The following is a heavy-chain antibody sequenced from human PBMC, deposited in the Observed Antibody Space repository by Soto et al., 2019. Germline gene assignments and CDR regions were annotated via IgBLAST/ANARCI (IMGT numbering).Heavy chain of an antibody. CDR1: GYTFTNYW. D-gene: IGHD1-26*01. V-gene: IGHV5-51*01. J-gene: IGHJ3*02. Sequence: GDSLKISCKGSGYTFTNYWIAWVRQMPGKGLEWMGIIYPGDSDTRYSPSFQGQVTISAEDTAVYYCARDRLLGATGALDAFDIWGQGTMVTVSS. CDR3: I. CDR2: IYPGDSDT.